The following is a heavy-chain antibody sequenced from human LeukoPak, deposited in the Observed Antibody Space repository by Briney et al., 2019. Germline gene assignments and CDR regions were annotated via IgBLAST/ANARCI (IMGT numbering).Heavy chain of an antibody. CDR3: ARGHWFGGLYSYYYMDV. Sequence: ASVKVSCKASGYTFTGYYMHWVRQAPGQGLEWMGWINPNSGGTNYAQKFQGRVTMTRDTSISTAYMELSRLRSDDTAVYYCARGHWFGGLYSYYYMDVWGKGTTVTISS. CDR2: INPNSGGT. V-gene: IGHV1-2*02. CDR1: GYTFTGYY. D-gene: IGHD3-10*01. J-gene: IGHJ6*03.